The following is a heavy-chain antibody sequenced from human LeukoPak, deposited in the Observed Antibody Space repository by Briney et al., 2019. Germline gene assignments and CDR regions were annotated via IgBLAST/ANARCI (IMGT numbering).Heavy chain of an antibody. V-gene: IGHV4-59*01. J-gene: IGHJ4*02. Sequence: PSETLSLTCTVSGGSISSYYWSWIRQPPGKGLQWIGYIYYTGSTSYNPSLKSRVTISVDTSKNQFSLRLSSVTAADTAIFYCARGKAAAGSLRFDYWGQGTLVTASS. D-gene: IGHD6-13*01. CDR1: GGSISSYY. CDR3: ARGKAAAGSLRFDY. CDR2: IYYTGST.